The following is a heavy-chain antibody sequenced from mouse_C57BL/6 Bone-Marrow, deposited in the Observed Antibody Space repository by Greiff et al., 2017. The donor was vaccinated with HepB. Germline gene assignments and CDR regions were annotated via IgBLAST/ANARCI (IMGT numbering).Heavy chain of an antibody. J-gene: IGHJ2*01. CDR1: GYAFSSSW. Sequence: VQLQQSGPELVKPGASVKISCKASGYAFSSSWMNWVKQRPGKGLEWIGRIYPGDGDTNYNGKFKGKATLTADKSSSTAYMQLSSLTSEDSAVYFCARGDGHYRDYWGQGTTLTVSS. CDR3: ARGDGHYRDY. V-gene: IGHV1-82*01. D-gene: IGHD1-2*01. CDR2: IYPGDGDT.